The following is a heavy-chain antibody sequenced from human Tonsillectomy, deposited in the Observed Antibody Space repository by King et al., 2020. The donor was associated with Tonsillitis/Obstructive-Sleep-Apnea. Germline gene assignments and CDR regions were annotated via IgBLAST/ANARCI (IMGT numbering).Heavy chain of an antibody. V-gene: IGHV4-4*07. Sequence: QVQLQESGPGLVKPSETLSLTCTVSGGSISSYYWSWIRQPAGKGLEWIGRIYTSGSTNYNPSLKSRVTMSVDTSKNQFSLKLSSVTAADTAVYYCASPYDYGDYEYFQHWGQGTLVTVSS. CDR3: ASPYDYGDYEYFQH. J-gene: IGHJ1*01. CDR1: GGSISSYY. CDR2: IYTSGST. D-gene: IGHD4-17*01.